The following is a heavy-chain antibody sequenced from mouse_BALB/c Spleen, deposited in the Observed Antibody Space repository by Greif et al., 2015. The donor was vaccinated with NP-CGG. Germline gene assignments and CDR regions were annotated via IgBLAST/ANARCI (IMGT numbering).Heavy chain of an antibody. V-gene: IGHV14-3*02. D-gene: IGHD2-14*01. Sequence: EVMLVESGAELVKPGASVKLSCTASGFNIKDTYMHWVKQRPEQGLEWIGRIDPANGNTKYDPKFQGKATITADTSSNTANAQLSRLTSEDAAVYYSARYYRYPCYAMDDWGQGTSVTVSS. J-gene: IGHJ4*01. CDR3: ARYYRYPCYAMDD. CDR2: IDPANGNT. CDR1: GFNIKDTY.